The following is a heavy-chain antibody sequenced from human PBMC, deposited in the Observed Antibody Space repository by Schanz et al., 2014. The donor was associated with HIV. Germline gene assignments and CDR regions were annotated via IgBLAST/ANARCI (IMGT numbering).Heavy chain of an antibody. J-gene: IGHJ4*02. Sequence: VQLVESGGGLVQPGGSLRLSCAASRFTFSSFAMDWVRQAPGKGLEWVSTIIGSGETTYYADSVKGRFTISRDNSKNTLYLQMSSLRVEDTAVYYCANEEVPNDYWGQGTLVTVSS. V-gene: IGHV3-23*04. CDR1: RFTFSSFA. CDR2: IIGSGETT. CDR3: ANEEVPNDY.